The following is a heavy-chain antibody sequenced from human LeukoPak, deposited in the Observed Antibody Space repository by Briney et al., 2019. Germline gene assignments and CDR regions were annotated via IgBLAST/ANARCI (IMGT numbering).Heavy chain of an antibody. Sequence: SETLSLTCTVSSGSISSYNWSWIRQPPGKGFEWIGYIHYSGSTNYNPSLKSRVTISVDTSKNQFSLKLSSVTAEDTAVYYCARHPSGRMWLQQGGWFDPWGQGTLVTVSS. CDR2: IHYSGST. CDR3: ARHPSGRMWLQQGGWFDP. V-gene: IGHV4-59*08. D-gene: IGHD5-24*01. J-gene: IGHJ5*02. CDR1: SGSISSYN.